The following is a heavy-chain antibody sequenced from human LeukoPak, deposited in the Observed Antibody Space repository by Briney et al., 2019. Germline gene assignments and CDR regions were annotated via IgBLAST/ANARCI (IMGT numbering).Heavy chain of an antibody. CDR2: LSGSGGST. V-gene: IGHV3-23*01. D-gene: IGHD6-19*01. CDR1: GFTFSSYA. CDR3: AKPGIAVAGTNYFDS. J-gene: IGHJ4*02. Sequence: GGSLRLSCAASGFTFSSYAMSWVRQAPGKGLEWVSALSGSGGSTYYADSVKGPFTIPRDNSKNTLYLQMNSLRAEDTAVYYCAKPGIAVAGTNYFDSWGQGTLVTVSP.